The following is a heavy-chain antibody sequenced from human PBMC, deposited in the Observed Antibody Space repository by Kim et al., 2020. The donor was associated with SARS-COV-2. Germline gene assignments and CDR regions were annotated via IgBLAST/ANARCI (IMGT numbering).Heavy chain of an antibody. CDR3: TRGLHGSVEAY. CDR2: IYGSGGT. V-gene: IGHV4-4*07. Sequence: SETLSLTCTVSGGPITSDYWSWMRQPAGKGLEWIGRIYGSGGTTYNSSLKGRITMSIDTSRNQFSLKLNSVSAADTAVYFCTRGLHGSVEAYRGPGTLGT. D-gene: IGHD1-26*01. J-gene: IGHJ4*02. CDR1: GGPITSDY.